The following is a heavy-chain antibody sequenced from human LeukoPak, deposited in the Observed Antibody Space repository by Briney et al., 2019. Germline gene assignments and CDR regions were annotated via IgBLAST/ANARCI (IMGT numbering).Heavy chain of an antibody. V-gene: IGHV3-15*01. Sequence: GGSLRLSCAASGFTFSNACMSWVRQAPGRGLEWVGRIKSKTDGGTTDYAAPVKGRFTISRDDSKNTLYLQMNSLKTEDTAVYYCTTTAVADLGFDYWGQGTLVTVSS. D-gene: IGHD6-19*01. J-gene: IGHJ4*02. CDR3: TTTAVADLGFDY. CDR2: IKSKTDGGTT. CDR1: GFTFSNAC.